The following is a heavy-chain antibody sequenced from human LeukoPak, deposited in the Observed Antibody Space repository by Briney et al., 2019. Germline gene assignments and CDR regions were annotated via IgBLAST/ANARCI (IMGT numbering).Heavy chain of an antibody. V-gene: IGHV3-30*02. CDR3: ARDRYGSGSDTP. CDR2: IRSDGNNK. CDR1: AFTFSRYG. Sequence: GGSLRLSCAASAFTFSRYGMHWVRQAPGKGLEWVALIRSDGNNKYYADSVKGRFTISRDNSKNTLSLQMNSLRTEDTAVYYCARDRYGSGSDTPWGQGTLVTVSS. J-gene: IGHJ5*02. D-gene: IGHD3-10*01.